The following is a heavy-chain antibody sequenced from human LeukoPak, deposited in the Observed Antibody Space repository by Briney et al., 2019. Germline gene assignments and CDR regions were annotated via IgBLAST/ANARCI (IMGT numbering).Heavy chain of an antibody. D-gene: IGHD3-22*01. J-gene: IGHJ1*01. Sequence: GGSLRLSCAASGFTFKHYAMNWVRQAPGKGLEWVCLISWDGGNTNYADSVKGRFTISRDNSKNSLYLQMHSLRAEDTARYYCVEESDSGGYRYFRHWGQGTLVTVSS. V-gene: IGHV3-43D*04. CDR2: ISWDGGNT. CDR3: VEESDSGGYRYFRH. CDR1: GFTFKHYA.